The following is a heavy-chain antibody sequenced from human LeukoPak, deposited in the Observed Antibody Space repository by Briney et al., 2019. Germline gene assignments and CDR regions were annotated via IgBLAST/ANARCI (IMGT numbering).Heavy chain of an antibody. CDR2: INHSGST. V-gene: IGHV4-34*01. CDR3: ARDRWEVKPLRGRIAATSADY. J-gene: IGHJ4*02. D-gene: IGHD6-13*01. CDR1: GGSFSGYY. Sequence: SETLSLTCAVYGGSFSGYYWSWIRQPPGKGLEWIGEINHSGSTNYNPSLKSRVTISVDTSKNQFSLKLSSVTAADTAVYYCARDRWEVKPLRGRIAATSADYWGQGTLVTVSS.